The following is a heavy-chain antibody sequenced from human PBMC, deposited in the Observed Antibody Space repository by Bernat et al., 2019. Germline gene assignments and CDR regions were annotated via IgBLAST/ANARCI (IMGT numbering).Heavy chain of an antibody. J-gene: IGHJ3*02. D-gene: IGHD6-13*01. CDR1: GFTFTSSA. CDR3: AADGSSWRAFDI. CDR2: IVVGSGNT. V-gene: IGHV1-58*01. Sequence: QMQLVQSGPEVKKPGTSVKVSCKASGFTFTSSAVQWVRQARGQRLEWIGWIVVGSGNTNYAQKFQERVTITRDMSTSTAYMELSSLRSEDKAVYYCAADGSSWRAFDIWGQGTMVTVSS.